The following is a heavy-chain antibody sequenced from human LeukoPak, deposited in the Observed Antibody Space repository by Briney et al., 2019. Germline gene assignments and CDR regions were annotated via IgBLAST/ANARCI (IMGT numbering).Heavy chain of an antibody. V-gene: IGHV3-23*01. D-gene: IGHD3-22*01. CDR2: IGGRGGST. CDR3: ARPNYYDASGYYYFDY. CDR1: GFTFANYA. Sequence: GGSLRLSCAASGFTFANYAMNWVRQAPGKGLEWVSNIGGRGGSTFYADSVKGRFTISRDHSKNTVYLQMNSLRVEDTAVYYCARPNYYDASGYYYFDYRGQGTLVTVSS. J-gene: IGHJ4*02.